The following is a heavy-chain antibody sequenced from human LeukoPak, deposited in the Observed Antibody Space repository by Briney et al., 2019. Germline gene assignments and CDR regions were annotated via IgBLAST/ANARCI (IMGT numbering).Heavy chain of an antibody. CDR1: GYTFTGYY. V-gene: IGHV1-2*02. CDR3: ARDLYDGPEPFDY. Sequence: GASVTVSCKASGYTFTGYYMHWVRQAPGQGLEWMGWIHPNNSVTNYAQKFQGRVTMTKDTSISTAYMELSRVRHDDTAVYYCARDLYDGPEPFDYWGQGTLVTVSS. CDR2: IHPNNSVT. D-gene: IGHD1-14*01. J-gene: IGHJ4*02.